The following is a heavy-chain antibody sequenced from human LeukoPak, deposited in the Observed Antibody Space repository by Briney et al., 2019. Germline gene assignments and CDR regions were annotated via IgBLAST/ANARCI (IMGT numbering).Heavy chain of an antibody. CDR3: ARVGGRYYYYYGMDV. Sequence: GGSLRLSCAASGFTFSSYGMHWVRQAPGKGLEWVAVIWYDGSNKYYADSVKGRFTISRDNSKNTLYLQMNSLRAEDTAVYYCARVGGRYYYYYGMDVWGQGTTVTVSS. V-gene: IGHV3-33*01. CDR2: IWYDGSNK. D-gene: IGHD1-26*01. J-gene: IGHJ6*02. CDR1: GFTFSSYG.